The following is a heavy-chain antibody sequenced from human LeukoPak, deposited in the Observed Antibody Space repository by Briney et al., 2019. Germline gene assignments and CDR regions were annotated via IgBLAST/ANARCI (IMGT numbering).Heavy chain of an antibody. Sequence: SETLSLTCTVSGVSISRDYWTWIRQPPGKGLEGIGYIYNGGSTTYSPSLNSRVTISLDTSNNQVSLRLSSVTAADTAVYYCAKGGTYGGGADYWGQGTLVTVSS. CDR3: AKGGTYGGGADY. V-gene: IGHV4-59*01. CDR2: IYNGGST. D-gene: IGHD1-26*01. J-gene: IGHJ4*02. CDR1: GVSISRDY.